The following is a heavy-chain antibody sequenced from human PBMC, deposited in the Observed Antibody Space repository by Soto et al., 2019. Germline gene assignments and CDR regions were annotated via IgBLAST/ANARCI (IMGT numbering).Heavy chain of an antibody. CDR1: GFTFSSYN. V-gene: IGHV3-48*02. D-gene: IGHD3-10*01. Sequence: EVQLVESGGGSIQTGGSLRLSCAASGFTFSSYNMNWVRQAPGKGLEWISYISSTGSTTYYADSVKGRFTTSRDNAKNSLFLQMNSLRDEDTAGYYCAIEARGFDYWGQGTLVTVSS. J-gene: IGHJ4*02. CDR2: ISSTGSTT. CDR3: AIEARGFDY.